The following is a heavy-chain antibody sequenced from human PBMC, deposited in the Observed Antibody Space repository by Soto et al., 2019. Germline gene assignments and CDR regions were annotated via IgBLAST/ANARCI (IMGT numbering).Heavy chain of an antibody. Sequence: QVQLVQSGAEVKKPGASVKVSCKASGYIFTNYDINWVRQATGQGLEYLGWINPNSGNTGYVQKFQGRVTMTRNTSINTAYMELSSLRSEDTAVYYCARGIKYGVYSRCFDPWGQGTLVTVSS. CDR2: INPNSGNT. D-gene: IGHD4-17*01. CDR3: ARGIKYGVYSRCFDP. V-gene: IGHV1-8*01. CDR1: GYIFTNYD. J-gene: IGHJ5*02.